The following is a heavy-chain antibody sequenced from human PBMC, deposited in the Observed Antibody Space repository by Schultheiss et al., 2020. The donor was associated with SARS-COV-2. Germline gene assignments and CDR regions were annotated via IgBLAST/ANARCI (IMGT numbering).Heavy chain of an antibody. Sequence: GGSLRLSCAASGFTFSSYGMHWVRQAPGKGLEWVAVISYDGSNKYYADSVKGRFTISRDNSKNTLYLQMNSLRAEDTAVYYCARSDYGDSYYYYGMDVWGQGTTVTVSS. D-gene: IGHD4-17*01. CDR2: ISYDGSNK. CDR3: ARSDYGDSYYYYGMDV. V-gene: IGHV3-30*03. J-gene: IGHJ6*02. CDR1: GFTFSSYG.